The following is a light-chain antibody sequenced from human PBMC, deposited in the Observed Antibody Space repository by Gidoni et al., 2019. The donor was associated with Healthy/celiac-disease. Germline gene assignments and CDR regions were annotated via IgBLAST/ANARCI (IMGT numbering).Light chain of an antibody. Sequence: QSPLTQPASVSGVPGQSITISCTGTSSDVGGYNYVSWYQQHPGKAPKLMIYEVSNRPSGVSNRFSGSKSGNTASLTISGLQAEDEADYYCSSYTSSSTQVFGTGTKVTVL. V-gene: IGLV2-14*01. CDR2: EVS. J-gene: IGLJ1*01. CDR3: SSYTSSSTQV. CDR1: SSDVGGYNY.